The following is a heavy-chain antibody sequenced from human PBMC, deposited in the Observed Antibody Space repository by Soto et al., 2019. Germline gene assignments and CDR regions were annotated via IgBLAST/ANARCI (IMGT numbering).Heavy chain of an antibody. CDR1: GFTFRDAA. CDR3: TARRDWTAVDPLDY. Sequence: EVQLVESGGGLVQPGGSLKLSCAASGFTFRDAAMHWVRQASGKGLEWIGRIRNKTNYYSTTFIESVRGRFTTSRDDSKNTVYLQMNRLRIDDTAVYYCTARRDWTAVDPLDYWGLGTLVTVSS. J-gene: IGHJ4*02. V-gene: IGHV3-73*02. CDR2: IRNKTNYYST. D-gene: IGHD5-18*01.